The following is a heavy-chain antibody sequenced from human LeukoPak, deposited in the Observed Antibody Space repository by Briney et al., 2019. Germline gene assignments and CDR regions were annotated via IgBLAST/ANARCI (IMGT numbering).Heavy chain of an antibody. CDR3: ARDGRSAVTFDY. CDR1: GYKFNNYG. D-gene: IGHD4-17*01. V-gene: IGHV1-18*01. CDR2: ISGYRANT. Sequence: ASVKVSCKASGYKFNNYGISWVRQAPGQGLEWMGWISGYRANTNYEEKFQGRVTITADKSTSTAYMELSSLRSEDTAVYYCARDGRSAVTFDYWGQGTLVTVSS. J-gene: IGHJ4*02.